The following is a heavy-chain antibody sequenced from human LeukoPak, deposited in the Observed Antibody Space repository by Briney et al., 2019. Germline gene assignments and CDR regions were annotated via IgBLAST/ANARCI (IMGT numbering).Heavy chain of an antibody. V-gene: IGHV3-30*03. Sequence: GGSLRLSCAASGFTFSSYSMNWVRQAPGKGLEWVAVISYDGSNKYYADSVKGRFTISRDNSKNTLYLQMNSLRAEDTAVYYCARGTYYYDSSGYYPAYWGQGTLVTVSS. CDR2: ISYDGSNK. CDR3: ARGTYYYDSSGYYPAY. CDR1: GFTFSSYS. J-gene: IGHJ4*02. D-gene: IGHD3-22*01.